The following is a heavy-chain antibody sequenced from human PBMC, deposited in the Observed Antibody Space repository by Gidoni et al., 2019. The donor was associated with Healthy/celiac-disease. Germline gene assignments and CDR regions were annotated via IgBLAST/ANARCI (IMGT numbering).Heavy chain of an antibody. J-gene: IGHJ6*02. V-gene: IGHV3-33*07. Sequence: YGVRQAPGKGLEWVAGIWYDGSNQYYADSVKGRYTISRDNSKNTLYLQMNSLGAEDTAVYYCARVSPSTTVTPFSHGMDVWGQGTTVTVSS. D-gene: IGHD4-17*01. CDR2: IWYDGSNQ. CDR3: ARVSPSTTVTPFSHGMDV.